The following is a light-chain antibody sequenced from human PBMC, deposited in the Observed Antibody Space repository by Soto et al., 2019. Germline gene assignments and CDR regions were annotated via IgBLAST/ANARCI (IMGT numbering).Light chain of an antibody. J-gene: IGLJ1*01. V-gene: IGLV1-40*01. CDR3: QSYDSSLSALYV. CDR2: GNS. Sequence: QSVLTQPLSVSGAPGQRVTISCTGSSSNIGAGYDVHWYQQLPGTAPKLLIYGNSNRPSGVPDRFSGSKSGTSASLAITGLQAEDEADYYCQSYDSSLSALYVFGTGTKVTVL. CDR1: SSNIGAGYD.